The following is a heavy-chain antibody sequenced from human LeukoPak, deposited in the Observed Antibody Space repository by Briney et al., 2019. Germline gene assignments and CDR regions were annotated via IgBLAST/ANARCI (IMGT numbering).Heavy chain of an antibody. D-gene: IGHD6-19*01. CDR3: ARDGSAVVGGPLRY. CDR1: GGTFSSYA. V-gene: IGHV1-69*05. CDR2: IIPIFGTA. Sequence: GASVKVSCKASGGTFSSYAISWVRQAPGQRLEWMGRIIPIFGTANYAQKFQGRVTITTDESTSTAYMELSSLRSEDTAVYYCARDGSAVVGGPLRYWGQGTLVTVSS. J-gene: IGHJ4*02.